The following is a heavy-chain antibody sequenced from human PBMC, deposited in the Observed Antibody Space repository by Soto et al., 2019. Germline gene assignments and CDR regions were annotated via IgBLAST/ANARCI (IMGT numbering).Heavy chain of an antibody. Sequence: QVQLVQSGAEVKKPGASVKISCKASGYTFTNYAIHWVRQAPGQGLDCMGWITGGDEYTKHSQKFQGRVTITKDVSANIVYMELSSLTSEDTAVYFCARYWQTSGFDYWGQGTQVTV. CDR1: GYTFTNYA. D-gene: IGHD2-8*02. J-gene: IGHJ4*02. CDR3: ARYWQTSGFDY. CDR2: ITGGDEYT. V-gene: IGHV1-3*01.